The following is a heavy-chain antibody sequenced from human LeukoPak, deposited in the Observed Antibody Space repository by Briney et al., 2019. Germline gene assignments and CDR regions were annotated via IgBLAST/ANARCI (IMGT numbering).Heavy chain of an antibody. Sequence: SETLSLTCSVSGGSISSYYWTWIRQPAGKELEWIGRIYTSGSTNYNPSLKSRVTMSVDTSKNQFSLKVSPVTAADTAVYYCATELYVAGSGYHYYMDVWGKGTTVTVSS. CDR2: IYTSGST. D-gene: IGHD3-10*01. J-gene: IGHJ6*03. CDR1: GGSISSYY. V-gene: IGHV4-4*07. CDR3: ATELYVAGSGYHYYMDV.